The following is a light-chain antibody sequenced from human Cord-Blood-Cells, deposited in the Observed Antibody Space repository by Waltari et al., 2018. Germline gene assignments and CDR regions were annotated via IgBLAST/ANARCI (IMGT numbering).Light chain of an antibody. CDR1: SSDVGGYNY. Sequence: QSALTQPRPVSGSPGQPVPTPCPGTSSDVGGYNYVSWYQQHPGKAPKLMIYDVSKRPSGVPDRFSGSKSGNTASLTISGLQAEDEADYYCCSYAGSYTLFGGGTKLTVL. J-gene: IGLJ2*01. V-gene: IGLV2-11*01. CDR2: DVS. CDR3: CSYAGSYTL.